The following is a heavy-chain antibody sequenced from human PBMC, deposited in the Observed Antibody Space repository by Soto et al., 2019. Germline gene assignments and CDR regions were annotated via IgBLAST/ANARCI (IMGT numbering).Heavy chain of an antibody. D-gene: IGHD2-2*01. Sequence: ASVKVSCKASGYTFTSYGISWVRQAPGQGLEWMGWISAYNGNTNYAQKLQGRVTMTTDTSTSTAYMELRSLRSDDTAVYCCARDRGSTRYYYYYGMDVWGQGTTVTVSS. J-gene: IGHJ6*02. CDR1: GYTFTSYG. CDR2: ISAYNGNT. CDR3: ARDRGSTRYYYYYGMDV. V-gene: IGHV1-18*01.